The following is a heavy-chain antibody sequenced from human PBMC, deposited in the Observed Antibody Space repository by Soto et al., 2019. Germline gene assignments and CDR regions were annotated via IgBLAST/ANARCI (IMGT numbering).Heavy chain of an antibody. CDR2: INAGNGNT. J-gene: IGHJ4*02. Sequence: QVQVVQSGAEEKKPGASVKVSCTASGYTFTGYAMHWVRQAPGQRLEWMGWINAGNGNTKYSQKFQGRVTITRDTSASTAYMALSSLRSEDTAVYYCARAVAVAADFDSWGQGTLVTVSS. CDR1: GYTFTGYA. CDR3: ARAVAVAADFDS. V-gene: IGHV1-3*05. D-gene: IGHD6-19*01.